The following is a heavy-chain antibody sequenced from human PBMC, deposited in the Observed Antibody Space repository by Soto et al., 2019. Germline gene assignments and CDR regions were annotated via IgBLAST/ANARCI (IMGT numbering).Heavy chain of an antibody. D-gene: IGHD1-20*01. CDR2: VSGSGGST. CDR3: AKPPDYNWNDY. CDR1: GFTFSSYA. J-gene: IGHJ4*02. Sequence: PGGSLRLSCAASGFTFSSYAMSWVRQALGKGLEWISAVSGSGGSTYYADSVKGRFTISRDNSKDTLYLQMNNLRAEDTAVYYCAKPPDYNWNDYWGQGTLVTVSS. V-gene: IGHV3-23*01.